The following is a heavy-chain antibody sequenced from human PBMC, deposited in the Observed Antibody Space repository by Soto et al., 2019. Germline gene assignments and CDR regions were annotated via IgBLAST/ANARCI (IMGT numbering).Heavy chain of an antibody. Sequence: SETLSLTCPVSGGSLSSYYWSWIRQPPGKGLEWIGYIYYSGSTNYNPSLKSRVTISVDTSKNQFSLKLSSVTAADTAVYYCASKTSGETWGQGTLVTVSS. D-gene: IGHD4-17*01. CDR3: ASKTSGET. V-gene: IGHV4-59*08. J-gene: IGHJ5*02. CDR1: GGSLSSYY. CDR2: IYYSGST.